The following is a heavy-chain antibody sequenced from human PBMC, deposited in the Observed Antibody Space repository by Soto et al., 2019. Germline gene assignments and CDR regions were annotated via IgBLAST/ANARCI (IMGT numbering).Heavy chain of an antibody. D-gene: IGHD2-15*01. CDR1: GGTFSSYA. V-gene: IGHV1-69*13. CDR3: AAYCSGGSCYQRDY. Sequence: SVKVSCKXSGGTFSSYAISWVRQAPGQGLEWMGGIIPIFGTANYAQKFQGRVTITADESTSTAYMELSSLRSEDTAVYYCAAYCSGGSCYQRDYWGQGTLVTVS. CDR2: IIPIFGTA. J-gene: IGHJ4*02.